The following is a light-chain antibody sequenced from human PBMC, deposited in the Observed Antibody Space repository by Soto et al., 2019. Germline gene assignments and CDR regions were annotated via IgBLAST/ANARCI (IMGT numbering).Light chain of an antibody. CDR3: QQYNSYSRT. J-gene: IGKJ1*01. CDR1: QSVGSW. V-gene: IGKV1-5*01. Sequence: DIQMTQSPSTLSASVGERVTITCRASQSVGSWLAWYQQKPGRAPKVLIYDASTLESGVPSRFSGRGSGTEFTLTISSLQPDDFATYYCQQYNSYSRTFGQGTKVEIK. CDR2: DAS.